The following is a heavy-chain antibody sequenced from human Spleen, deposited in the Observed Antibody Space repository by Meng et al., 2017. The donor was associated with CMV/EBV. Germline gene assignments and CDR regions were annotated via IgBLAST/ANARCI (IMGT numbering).Heavy chain of an antibody. CDR3: ARGTIMIRDYHHHGVDV. D-gene: IGHD3-16*01. Sequence: SETLSLTCTVSGGSISRYCNWIRKPPGKGLEWIGYIFYSGITNYSPSLKSRVTISLGTSERQFSLKLSSVTAADTAVYYCARGTIMIRDYHHHGVDVWGQGTTVTVSS. J-gene: IGHJ6*02. CDR1: GGSISRY. CDR2: IFYSGIT. V-gene: IGHV4-59*01.